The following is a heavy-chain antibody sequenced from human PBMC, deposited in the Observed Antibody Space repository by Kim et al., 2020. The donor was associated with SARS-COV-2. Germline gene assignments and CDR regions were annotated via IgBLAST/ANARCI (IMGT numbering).Heavy chain of an antibody. CDR1: GYTFTSYA. D-gene: IGHD2-2*01. CDR2: INAGNGNT. J-gene: IGHJ3*02. V-gene: IGHV1-3*01. CDR3: ARIIVVVPAARSHAFDI. Sequence: ASVKVSCKASGYTFTSYAMHWVRQAPGQRLEWMGWINAGNGNTKYSQKFQGRVTITRDTSASTAYMELSSLRSEDTAVYYCARIIVVVPAARSHAFDILGQGRMVTVSS.